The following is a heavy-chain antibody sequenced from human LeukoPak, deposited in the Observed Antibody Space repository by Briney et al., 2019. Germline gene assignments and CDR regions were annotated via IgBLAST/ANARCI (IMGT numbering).Heavy chain of an antibody. CDR2: IIPIFGTA. CDR3: ARDRRGYSGYDYGYYYYYMDV. Sequence: ASVKVSCKASGGTFSSYAISRVRQAPGQGLEWMGGIIPIFGTANYAQKFQGRVTITTDESTSTAYMELSSLRSEDTAVYYCARDRRGYSGYDYGYYYYYMDVWGKGTTVTVSS. D-gene: IGHD5-12*01. CDR1: GGTFSSYA. V-gene: IGHV1-69*05. J-gene: IGHJ6*03.